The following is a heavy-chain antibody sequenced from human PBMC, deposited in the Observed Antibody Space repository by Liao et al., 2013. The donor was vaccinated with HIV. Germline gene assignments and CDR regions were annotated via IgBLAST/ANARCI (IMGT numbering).Heavy chain of an antibody. V-gene: IGHV4-30-2*01. CDR2: VYESGST. J-gene: IGHJ4*02. D-gene: IGHD3/OR15-3a*01. Sequence: QLQLQESGSGLVKPSQTLSLTCAVSGGSITSAGYSWNWIRQTPGKGLEWIGYVYESGSTNYNPSLKSRATISGDTSKNQFSLNLSSVTAADTAVYYCARTRFEAWVDYWTNTDYWGQGTLVSVSA. CDR3: ARTRFEAWVDYWTNTDY. CDR1: GGSITSAGYS.